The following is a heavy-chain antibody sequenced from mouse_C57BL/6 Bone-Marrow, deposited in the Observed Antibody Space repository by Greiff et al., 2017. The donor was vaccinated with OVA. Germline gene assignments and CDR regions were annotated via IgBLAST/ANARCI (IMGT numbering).Heavy chain of an antibody. CDR3: ARPYYSNYGVAY. CDR2: ISSGGSYT. Sequence: DVKLQESGGDLVKPGGSLKLSCAASGFTFSSYGMSWVRQTPDKRLEWVATISSGGSYTYYPDSVKGRFTISRDNAKHTLYLQMSSLKSEDTAMEYCARPYYSNYGVAYWGQGTLVTVSA. D-gene: IGHD2-5*01. CDR1: GFTFSSYG. V-gene: IGHV5-6*02. J-gene: IGHJ3*01.